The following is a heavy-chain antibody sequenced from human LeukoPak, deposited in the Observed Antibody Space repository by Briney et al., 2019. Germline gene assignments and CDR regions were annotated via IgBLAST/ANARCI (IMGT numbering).Heavy chain of an antibody. CDR3: AKEKIYYYDSSGYYSPWYFDY. V-gene: IGHV3-23*01. D-gene: IGHD3-22*01. Sequence: GGSLRLSCAASGFTFSSYAMSWVRQAPGKGLEWVSAISGSGGSTYYADSVKGRFTISRDNSMNTLYLQMNSLRAEDTAVYYCAKEKIYYYDSSGYYSPWYFDYWGQGTLVTVSS. J-gene: IGHJ4*02. CDR1: GFTFSSYA. CDR2: ISGSGGST.